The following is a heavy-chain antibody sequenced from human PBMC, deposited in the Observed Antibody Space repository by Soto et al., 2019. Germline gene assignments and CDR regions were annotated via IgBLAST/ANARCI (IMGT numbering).Heavy chain of an antibody. CDR3: ARDAAAGFDY. CDR1: GFTFSTYW. CDR2: IKQDGREK. Sequence: EVQLVESGGGLVQPGGSLRLSCAASGFTFSTYWMTWVRQAPGKGLEWVANIKQDGREKYYVDSVKGRFTISRDNAKNSLYLQMNGLRADDTAMYYCARDAAAGFDYWGQGTLVTVSS. J-gene: IGHJ4*02. D-gene: IGHD6-25*01. V-gene: IGHV3-7*03.